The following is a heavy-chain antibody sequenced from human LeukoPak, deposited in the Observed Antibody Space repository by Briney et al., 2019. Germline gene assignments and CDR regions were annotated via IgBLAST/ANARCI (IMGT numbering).Heavy chain of an antibody. V-gene: IGHV3-23*01. CDR3: AGAGLALQFTVYHYFGP. D-gene: IGHD4-17*01. CDR1: GFSFGSYA. CDR2: ISVSSGGT. J-gene: IGHJ5*02. Sequence: GGSLRLSCTASGFSFGSYAFNWVRQAPGKGLEWVSGISVSSGGTYYAESVRGRFTISRDNSKNTLSLQMDSLRVEDTAVYFWAGAGLALQFTVYHYFGPWGQGTLVTVSS.